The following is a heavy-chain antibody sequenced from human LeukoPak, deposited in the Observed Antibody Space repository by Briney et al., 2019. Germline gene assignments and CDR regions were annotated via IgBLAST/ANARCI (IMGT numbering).Heavy chain of an antibody. V-gene: IGHV4-30-4*01. CDR1: GGSISSGDYY. D-gene: IGHD2-2*01. CDR2: IYYSGST. CDR3: ARDVTAGYYYYYGMDV. J-gene: IGHJ6*02. Sequence: PSQTLSLTCTVSGGSISSGDYYWSWIRQPPGKGLEWIGYIYYSGSTYYNPSLKSRVTISVDTSKNQFSLKLSSVTAADTAVYYCARDVTAGYYYYYGMDVWGQGTTATVSS.